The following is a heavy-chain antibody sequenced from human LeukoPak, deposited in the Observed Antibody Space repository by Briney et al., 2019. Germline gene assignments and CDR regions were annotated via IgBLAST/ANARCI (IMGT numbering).Heavy chain of an antibody. J-gene: IGHJ3*02. CDR2: ISTSGST. CDR1: GGSISSYY. V-gene: IGHV4-4*09. Sequence: PSETLSLTCTVSGGSISSYYWSWIRQPPGKGLEWIGYISTSGSTNYNPSLKSRVTISVDTSKNQFSLKLSSVTAADTAVYYCVSLRVLAFDIWGQGTMVTVSS. CDR3: VSLRVLAFDI. D-gene: IGHD2-8*01.